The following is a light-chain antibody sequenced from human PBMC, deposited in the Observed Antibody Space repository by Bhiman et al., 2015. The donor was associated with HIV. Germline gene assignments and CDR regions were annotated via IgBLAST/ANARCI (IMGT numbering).Light chain of an antibody. CDR2: EVS. J-gene: IGLJ1*01. Sequence: QSALTQPPSASGSPGQSVTISCTGTSSDVGGYNYVSWYQLHPGKAPKLMIYEVSKRPSGVPDRFSGSRSGNTASLTVSGLQAEDEADYYCSSYTSTSTYVFGTGTKLTVL. CDR3: SSYTSTSTYV. V-gene: IGLV2-8*01. CDR1: SSDVGGYNY.